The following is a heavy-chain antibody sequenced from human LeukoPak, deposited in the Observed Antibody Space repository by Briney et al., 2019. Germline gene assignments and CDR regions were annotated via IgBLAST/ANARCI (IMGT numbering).Heavy chain of an antibody. CDR3: ATIKRGSIFGYFDF. Sequence: SETLSLTCTVSGASITSHHWSWIRQTPGKGLEWIAYLYDTVGTKDNPSLKSRLTLSADTSKNQFSLGLSSVTAADTAVYYCATIKRGSIFGYFDFWGQGIKVTVSS. CDR1: GASITSHH. CDR2: LYDTVGT. V-gene: IGHV4-59*11. J-gene: IGHJ4*02. D-gene: IGHD5-18*01.